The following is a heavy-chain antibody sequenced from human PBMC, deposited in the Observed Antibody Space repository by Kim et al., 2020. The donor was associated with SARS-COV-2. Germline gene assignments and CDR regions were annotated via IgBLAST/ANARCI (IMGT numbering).Heavy chain of an antibody. J-gene: IGHJ4*01. CDR1: GGSISSSSYY. CDR2: IYYCGST. D-gene: IGHD6-13*01. V-gene: IGHV4-39*01. Sequence: SETLSLTCTVSGGSISSSSYYWGWIRQPPGKGLEWIGSIYYCGSTYYNPSLKSRVTISVDTSKNQFSLKLSSVTAADTAVYYCACHFGRLLIVAAPHYF. CDR3: ACHFGRLLIVAAPHYF.